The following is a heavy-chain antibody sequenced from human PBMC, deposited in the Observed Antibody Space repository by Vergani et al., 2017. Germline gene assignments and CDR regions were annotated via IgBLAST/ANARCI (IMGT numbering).Heavy chain of an antibody. CDR2: ISGSGGNT. Sequence: EVQLLESGGGLVQPGGSLRLSCGASGFTFSSYAMTWVRQAPGKGLEWVSAISGSGGNTFYTDSVKGRFTISRDNSKDTLYFQMNSLRVEDTAIYYCAKARDPNCKGGNCYSSYYGLDLWGQGTTVTVSS. CDR3: AKARDPNCKGGNCYSSYYGLDL. D-gene: IGHD2-15*01. V-gene: IGHV3-23*01. CDR1: GFTFSSYA. J-gene: IGHJ6*02.